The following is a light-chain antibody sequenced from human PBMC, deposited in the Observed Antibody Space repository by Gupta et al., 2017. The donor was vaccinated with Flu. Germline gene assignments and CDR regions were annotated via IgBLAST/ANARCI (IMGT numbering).Light chain of an antibody. CDR3: QQSYTTPYT. J-gene: IGKJ2*01. V-gene: IGKV1-39*01. CDR2: TAS. CDR1: QRISTY. Sequence: DIQMTQSPSSLSASVGDRVTIKCRASQRISTYLNWYRQKPGKAPKLLIYTASSLQIGVPSRFSGSGAGTDFTLTISSLQPEDFATYYCQQSYTTPYTFAQGTKLEIK.